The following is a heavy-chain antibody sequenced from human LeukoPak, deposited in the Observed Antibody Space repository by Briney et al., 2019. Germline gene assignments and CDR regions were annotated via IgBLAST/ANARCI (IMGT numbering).Heavy chain of an antibody. CDR2: IYYSGST. Sequence: SETLSLTCAVYGGSFSGYYWSWIRQPTGKGLEWIGYIYYSGSTNYNPSLKSRVTISVDTSKNQFSLKLSSVTAADTAVYYCARAYDFWSGYYGYWGQGTLVTVSS. D-gene: IGHD3-3*01. CDR3: ARAYDFWSGYYGY. J-gene: IGHJ4*02. CDR1: GGSFSGYY. V-gene: IGHV4-59*01.